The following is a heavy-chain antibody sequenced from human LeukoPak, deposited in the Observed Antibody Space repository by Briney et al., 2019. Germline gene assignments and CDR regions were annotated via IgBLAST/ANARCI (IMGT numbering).Heavy chain of an antibody. D-gene: IGHD3-22*01. CDR2: IYYSGST. V-gene: IGHV4-31*03. J-gene: IGHJ5*02. CDR1: GGSISSGGYY. Sequence: PSETLSLTCTVSGGSISSGGYYWSWIRQHPGKGLEWIGYIYYSGSTYYNPSLKSRVTISVDTSKNQFSLKLSSVTAADTAVYYCARGYYDSSGYYVGLNNWFDPWGQGTLVTVSS. CDR3: ARGYYDSSGYYVGLNNWFDP.